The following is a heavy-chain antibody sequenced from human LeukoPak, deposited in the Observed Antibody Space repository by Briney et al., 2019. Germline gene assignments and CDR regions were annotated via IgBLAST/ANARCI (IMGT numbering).Heavy chain of an antibody. CDR1: GGSISSYY. V-gene: IGHV4-59*01. D-gene: IGHD2-15*01. J-gene: IGHJ6*03. CDR2: IYYSGST. CDR3: ARIGDIGCSGGSCYSSYYYMDV. Sequence: SETLSLTCTVSGGSISSYYWSWIRQPPGKGLEWIAYIYYSGSTNYNPSLKSRDTISVDTSKNQFSLKLSSVTAADTAVYYCARIGDIGCSGGSCYSSYYYMDVWGKGTTVTISS.